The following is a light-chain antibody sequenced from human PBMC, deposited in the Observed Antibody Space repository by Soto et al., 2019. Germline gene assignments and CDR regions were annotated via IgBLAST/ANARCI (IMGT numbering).Light chain of an antibody. CDR3: RSYTSSRLYV. J-gene: IGLJ1*01. V-gene: IGLV2-14*01. CDR1: SSDVGGYNY. CDR2: EVS. Sequence: QSALTQPASVSGSPGQSITISCTGTSSDVGGYNYVSWYQQHPGKAPKLMIYEVSNRPSGVSNRFSGSKSGNTASLTISGHQAEDEADYYCRSYTSSRLYVFGTGTKVTVL.